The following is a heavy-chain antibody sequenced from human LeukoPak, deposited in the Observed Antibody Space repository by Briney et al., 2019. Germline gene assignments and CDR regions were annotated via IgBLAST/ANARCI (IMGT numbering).Heavy chain of an antibody. CDR2: IYSGGST. J-gene: IGHJ4*02. CDR1: GFTVSGNY. D-gene: IGHD6-19*01. CDR3: ARERNLEVAVAGTIFDY. V-gene: IGHV3-66*01. Sequence: GGSLRLSCAASGFTVSGNYMSWVRQAPGKGLEWVSVIYSGGSTYYADSVKGRFTISRDNSKNTLYLQMKSLRAEDTAVYYCARERNLEVAVAGTIFDYWGQGTLVTVSS.